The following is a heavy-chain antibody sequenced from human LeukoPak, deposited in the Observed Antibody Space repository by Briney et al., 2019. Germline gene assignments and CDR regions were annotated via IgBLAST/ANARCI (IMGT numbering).Heavy chain of an antibody. V-gene: IGHV3-23*01. CDR3: ANYIVVVPSGPGY. D-gene: IGHD2-2*01. CDR1: GFTFSSYA. Sequence: GGSLRLSCAASGFTFSSYAMSWVRQAPEKGLEWVSAISGSGGSTYYADSVKGRFTISRDNSKNTLYLQMNSLRAEDTAVYYCANYIVVVPSGPGYWGQGTLVTVSS. CDR2: ISGSGGST. J-gene: IGHJ4*02.